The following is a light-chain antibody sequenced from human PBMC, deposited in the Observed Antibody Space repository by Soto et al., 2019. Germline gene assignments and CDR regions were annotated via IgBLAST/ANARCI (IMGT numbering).Light chain of an antibody. CDR3: KQQGT. CDR1: EILSSSY. V-gene: IGKV3-20*01. CDR2: AAS. Sequence: EIGLTQAPGTLSLSPGERATLSCRASEILSSSYLVWYQQQPGQAPRLLIYAASRRATGIPDRFSGSGSATEYTLTINALEPEDFGVYYCKQQGTFGQGTKLEIK. J-gene: IGKJ2*01.